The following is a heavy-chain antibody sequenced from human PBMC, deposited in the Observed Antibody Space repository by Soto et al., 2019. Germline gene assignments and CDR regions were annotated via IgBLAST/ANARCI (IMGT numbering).Heavy chain of an antibody. CDR2: IIPRFGYP. CDR1: GDTFMNYA. Sequence: QVQLVQSGAEVAKPGSSVKVSCKASGDTFMNYAMSWVRQGPRQGLEWMGGIIPRFGYPKYAQKFQDRVKITADESTSTVYMEVSSLRADDTVVYYCARGQVAGNFYYYGMDVWGQGTTGTVS. V-gene: IGHV1-69*01. J-gene: IGHJ6*02. CDR3: ARGQVAGNFYYYGMDV. D-gene: IGHD6-19*01.